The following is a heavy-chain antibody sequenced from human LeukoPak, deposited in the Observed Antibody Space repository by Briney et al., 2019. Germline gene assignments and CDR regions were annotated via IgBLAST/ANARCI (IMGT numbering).Heavy chain of an antibody. D-gene: IGHD1-20*01. CDR3: ARVGIETGNWFDP. V-gene: IGHV1-46*01. CDR1: GYTFTGYY. J-gene: IGHJ5*02. Sequence: ASVKVSCKASGYTFTGYYMHWVRQAPRQGLEWMGWINPSGGSTSYAQKFQGRVTMTRDTSTSTVYMELSSLRSEDTAVYYCARVGIETGNWFDPWGQGTLVTVSS. CDR2: INPSGGST.